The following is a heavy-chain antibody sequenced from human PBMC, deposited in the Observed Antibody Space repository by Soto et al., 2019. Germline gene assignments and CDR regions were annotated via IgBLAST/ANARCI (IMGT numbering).Heavy chain of an antibody. D-gene: IGHD2-15*01. V-gene: IGHV4-31*03. Sequence: QVQLQESGPGLVKPSQTLSLTCTVSGGSISSGGYYWSWTRQHPGKGLEWIGYIYYSGSTYYNPSLKSRVTISVDTSKNQFSLKLSSVTAADTAVYYCARDQGSGGSWVHYWGQGTLVTVSS. CDR3: ARDQGSGGSWVHY. CDR1: GGSISSGGYY. CDR2: IYYSGST. J-gene: IGHJ4*02.